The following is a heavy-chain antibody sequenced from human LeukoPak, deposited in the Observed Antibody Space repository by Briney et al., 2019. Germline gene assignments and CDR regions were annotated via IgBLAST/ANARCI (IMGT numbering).Heavy chain of an antibody. D-gene: IGHD3-22*01. J-gene: IGHJ4*02. CDR3: ASTPYDSSGYPLYYFDY. Sequence: GSVKVSCKASGGTFSSYAISWVRQAPGQGLEWMGRINPNSGGTNYAQKFQGRVTMTRDTSTSTAYMELRSLRSDDTAVYYCASTPYDSSGYPLYYFDYWGQGTLVTVSS. V-gene: IGHV1-2*06. CDR2: INPNSGGT. CDR1: GGTFSSYA.